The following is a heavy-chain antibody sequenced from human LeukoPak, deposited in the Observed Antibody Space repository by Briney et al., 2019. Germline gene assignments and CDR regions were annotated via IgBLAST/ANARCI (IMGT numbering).Heavy chain of an antibody. J-gene: IGHJ4*02. Sequence: PETLSLTCTVSGGSISSSSYYWGWIRQPPGKGLEWIGSIYYSGSTYYNPSLKSRVTISVDTSKNQFSLKLSSVTAADTAVYYCARLQTGLSGYFDWLLYDFDYWGQGTLVTVSS. V-gene: IGHV4-39*01. CDR2: IYYSGST. CDR3: ARLQTGLSGYFDWLLYDFDY. CDR1: GGSISSSSYY. D-gene: IGHD3-9*01.